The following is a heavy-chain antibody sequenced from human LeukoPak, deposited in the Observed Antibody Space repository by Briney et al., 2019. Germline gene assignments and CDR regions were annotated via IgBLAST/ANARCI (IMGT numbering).Heavy chain of an antibody. CDR3: AKDGEVVPAFDY. D-gene: IGHD2-2*01. Sequence: PGGSLRLSYEASGFTFIGYGMHWVRQAPGKGLEWVAVISYDGSNKYYADSVKGRFTISRDNSKNTLYLQMNSLRAEDTAVYYCAKDGEVVPAFDYWGQGTLVTVSS. J-gene: IGHJ4*02. V-gene: IGHV3-30*18. CDR2: ISYDGSNK. CDR1: GFTFIGYG.